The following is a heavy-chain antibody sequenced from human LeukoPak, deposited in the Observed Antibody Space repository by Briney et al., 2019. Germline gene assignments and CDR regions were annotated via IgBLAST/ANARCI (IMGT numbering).Heavy chain of an antibody. J-gene: IGHJ4*02. V-gene: IGHV3-33*08. D-gene: IGHD5-18*01. CDR2: IWYDGSNK. CDR3: ARSPRGYSYGYPRD. Sequence: GGSLRLSCAGSGFTFSNYAMTWVRQAPGKGLEWVAVIWYDGSNKYYADSVKGRFTISRDNSKNTLYLQMNSLRAEDTAVYYCARSPRGYSYGYPRDWGQGTLVTVSS. CDR1: GFTFSNYA.